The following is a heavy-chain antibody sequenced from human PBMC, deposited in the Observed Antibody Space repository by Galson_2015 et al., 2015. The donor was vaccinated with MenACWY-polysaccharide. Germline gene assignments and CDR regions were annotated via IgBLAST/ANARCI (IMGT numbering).Heavy chain of an antibody. J-gene: IGHJ4*02. D-gene: IGHD3-10*01. CDR3: TRHAWGEH. CDR1: GFTISSNS. CDR2: IHSDDNT. V-gene: IGHV3-66*02. Sequence: SLRLSCAASGFTISSNSINWVRQPPGRGLEWISVIHSDDNTHFADFVKGRFTISRDNSKYTLFLQMSSLRAEDTALYYCTRHAWGEHWGQGTLVTVSS.